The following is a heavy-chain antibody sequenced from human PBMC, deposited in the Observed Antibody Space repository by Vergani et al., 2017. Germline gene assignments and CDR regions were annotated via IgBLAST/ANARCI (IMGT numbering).Heavy chain of an antibody. J-gene: IGHJ2*01. D-gene: IGHD2-21*01. Sequence: QVRLEESGPGLVKPSETLPLTCSVSGYSIGSGFYWAWIRQSPGEGLQWLTSIHNRGKTYHNPSLKSRVSVSLDTSKNLFSLNLTSVTATDTAAYYCARSQGDYWYFDLGGPGSLVTVSS. CDR3: ARSQGDYWYFDL. CDR2: IHNRGKT. V-gene: IGHV4-38-2*01. CDR1: GYSIGSGFY.